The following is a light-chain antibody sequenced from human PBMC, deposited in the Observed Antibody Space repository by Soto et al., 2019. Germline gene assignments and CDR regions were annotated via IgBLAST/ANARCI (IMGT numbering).Light chain of an antibody. CDR2: GPS. V-gene: IGKV3-15*01. CDR1: QSIGDF. Sequence: EVVLTQSPATLSASPGDRVTLSCRASQSIGDFLAWFQQKPGLAPRLLIYGPSTRATGVPARFIGSGSGTEFTLTISSLKSEDLGVYYCQQYYLWPQWTIGPGTKVEIK. J-gene: IGKJ1*01. CDR3: QQYYLWPQWT.